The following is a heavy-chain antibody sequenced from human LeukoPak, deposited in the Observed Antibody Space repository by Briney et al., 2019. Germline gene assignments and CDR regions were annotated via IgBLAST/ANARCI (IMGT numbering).Heavy chain of an antibody. CDR2: INPSGGGT. CDR3: ARDRELTVATIGNVGEFDY. J-gene: IGHJ4*02. CDR1: GYTFTRHH. Sequence: GASVTVSCKAFGYTFTRHHINWVRQAPGQGLEWMGIINPSGGGTYYPQQFQGRVNITRDTSTNTVYMDLSSLRSEDTAVYYCARDRELTVATIGNVGEFDYWGQGTLVTVSS. V-gene: IGHV1-46*01. D-gene: IGHD5-12*01.